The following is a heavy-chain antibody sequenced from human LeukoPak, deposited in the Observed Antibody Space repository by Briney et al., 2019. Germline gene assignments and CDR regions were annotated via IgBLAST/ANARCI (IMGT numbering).Heavy chain of an antibody. J-gene: IGHJ4*02. CDR3: ASLIRAVTYFDY. D-gene: IGHD4-17*01. CDR1: GYTFTGYY. Sequence: ASVKVSCKASGYTFTGYYMHWVRQALGQGLEWMGWINPNSGGTNYAQKFQGRVTMTRDTSISTTYMELSRLRSDDTAVYYCASLIRAVTYFDYWGQGTLVTVSS. V-gene: IGHV1-2*02. CDR2: INPNSGGT.